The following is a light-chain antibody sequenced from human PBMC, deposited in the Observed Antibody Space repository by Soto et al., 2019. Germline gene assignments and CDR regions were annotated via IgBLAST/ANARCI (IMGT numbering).Light chain of an antibody. J-gene: IGKJ1*01. V-gene: IGKV1-39*01. CDR2: SAS. CDR1: QSISTY. Sequence: DIQMTQSPSSLSASVGDRVTITCRASQSISTYLNWYQQKPGKAPEFLIYSASSLQSGVPSRFSGSGSGTDFTITINSLQAEDFANYYCQQSYSPPWTFGQGTKVEIK. CDR3: QQSYSPPWT.